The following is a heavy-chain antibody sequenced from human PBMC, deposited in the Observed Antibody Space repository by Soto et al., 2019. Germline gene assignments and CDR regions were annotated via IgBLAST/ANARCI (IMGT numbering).Heavy chain of an antibody. D-gene: IGHD2-15*01. Sequence: GGSLRLSCAASGFTFSSYSMNWVRQAPGKGLEWVSSITSSSTYIYYADSVKGRFTISRDNAKNSLYLQMNSLRAEDTAVYYCARALTQYCSGGSCYYYGMDVWGQGTTVTSP. J-gene: IGHJ6*02. CDR1: GFTFSSYS. CDR3: ARALTQYCSGGSCYYYGMDV. CDR2: ITSSSTYI. V-gene: IGHV3-21*01.